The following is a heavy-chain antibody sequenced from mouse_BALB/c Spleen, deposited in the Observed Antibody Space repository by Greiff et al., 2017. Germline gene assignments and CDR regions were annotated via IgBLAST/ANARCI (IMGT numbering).Heavy chain of an antibody. Sequence: VQLQQSGPELVKPGASVKMSCKASGYTFTSYVMHWVKQKPGQGLEWIGYINPYNDGTKYNEKFKGKATLTSDKSSSTAYMELSSLTSEDSAVYYCARCTTATFYAMDYWGQGTSVTGSS. V-gene: IGHV1-14*01. D-gene: IGHD1-2*01. CDR3: ARCTTATFYAMDY. J-gene: IGHJ4*01. CDR2: INPYNDGT. CDR1: GYTFTSYV.